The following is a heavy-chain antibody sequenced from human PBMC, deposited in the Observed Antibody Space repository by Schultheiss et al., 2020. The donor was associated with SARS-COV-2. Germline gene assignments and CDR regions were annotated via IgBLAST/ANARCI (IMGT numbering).Heavy chain of an antibody. V-gene: IGHV4-59*12. D-gene: IGHD1-26*01. Sequence: SETLSLTCTVSGGSISSYYWSWIRQPPGKGLEWIGYIYYSGSTNYNPSLKSRVTMSVDTSKNQFSLKLSSVTAADTAMYYCAGAGPLHYWGQGTLVTVSS. CDR3: AGAGPLHY. CDR1: GGSISSYY. J-gene: IGHJ4*02. CDR2: IYYSGST.